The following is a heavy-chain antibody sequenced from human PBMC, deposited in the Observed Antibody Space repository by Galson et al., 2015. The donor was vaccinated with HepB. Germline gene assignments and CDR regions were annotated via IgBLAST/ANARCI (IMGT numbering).Heavy chain of an antibody. J-gene: IGHJ6*03. CDR3: ARVGHDYGDYLFDRKIYYYYMDV. CDR1: GYTFTGYY. V-gene: IGHV1-2*02. Sequence: SVKVSCKASGYTFTGYYMHWVRQAPGQGLEWMGWINPNSGGTNYAQKFQGRVTMTRDTSISTAYMELSRLRSDDTAVYYCARVGHDYGDYLFDRKIYYYYMDVWGKGTTVTVSS. CDR2: INPNSGGT. D-gene: IGHD4-17*01.